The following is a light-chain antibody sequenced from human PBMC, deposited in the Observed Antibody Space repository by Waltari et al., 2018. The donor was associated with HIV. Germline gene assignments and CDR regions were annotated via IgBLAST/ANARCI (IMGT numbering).Light chain of an antibody. V-gene: IGLV1-44*01. CDR2: RKK. CDR1: SSNIESNT. J-gene: IGLJ3*02. Sequence: QSVLTQPSSASGTPGQRVAISCSGSSSNIESNTVNWYQQLPGTAPKLLVYRKKQRPSGVPDRSSGSKSGTSSSLAISGLQSEDEADYYCAAWDDSLNGWVFGGGTKLTVL. CDR3: AAWDDSLNGWV.